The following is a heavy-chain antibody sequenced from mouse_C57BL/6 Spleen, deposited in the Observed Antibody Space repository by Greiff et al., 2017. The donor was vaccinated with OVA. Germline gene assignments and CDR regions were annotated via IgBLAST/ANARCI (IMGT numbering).Heavy chain of an antibody. J-gene: IGHJ2*01. CDR3: ASLITTVEDY. V-gene: IGHV5-6*02. Sequence: EVMLVESGGDLVKPGGSLKLSCAASGFTFSSYGMSWVRRTPNKRLEWVATISSGGSYTYYPDSVKGRFTISRDNTKNTLYLQRSRLKSEDTAMYYCASLITTVEDYWGQGTTLTVSS. CDR1: GFTFSSYG. CDR2: ISSGGSYT. D-gene: IGHD1-1*01.